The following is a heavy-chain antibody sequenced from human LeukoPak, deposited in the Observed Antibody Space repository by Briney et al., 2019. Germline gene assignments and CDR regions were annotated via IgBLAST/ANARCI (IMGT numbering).Heavy chain of an antibody. J-gene: IGHJ4*02. CDR2: ISGSGGST. V-gene: IGHV3-23*01. D-gene: IGHD3-9*01. CDR1: GFTFSSYA. CDR3: AKGKYYDILTGYKYYFDY. Sequence: PGGSLRLSCAASGFTFSSYAMSWVRQAPGKGLEWVSAISGSGGSTYYADSVKGRFTISRDNSKNTLYLQMNSLRAEDTAVYYCAKGKYYDILTGYKYYFDYWGQGTLVTVSS.